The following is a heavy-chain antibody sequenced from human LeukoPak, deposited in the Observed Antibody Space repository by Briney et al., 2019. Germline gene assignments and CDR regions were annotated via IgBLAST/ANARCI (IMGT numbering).Heavy chain of an antibody. Sequence: QPGGSLRLSCAASGFTFSSYEMNWVRQAPGKGLEWVSAISSSGSFIFYADSVKGRFTISRDNAKNSVYLQMNSLRAEDTAVYYCARNDYPKSYWYFDLWGRGTLVTVSS. J-gene: IGHJ2*01. D-gene: IGHD4-11*01. CDR2: ISSSGSFI. V-gene: IGHV3-48*03. CDR1: GFTFSSYE. CDR3: ARNDYPKSYWYFDL.